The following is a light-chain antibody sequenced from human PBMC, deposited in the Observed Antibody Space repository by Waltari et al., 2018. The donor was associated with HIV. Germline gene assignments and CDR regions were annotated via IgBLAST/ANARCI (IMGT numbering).Light chain of an antibody. CDR2: YDS. CDR3: QVSVVSSDHPT. V-gene: IGLV3-21*04. Sequence: SYELTQPPSVSVAPGQTAKITCGGFNIGDKLVHWFRQKHGQAPELVMYYDSDRPSGIPERFSGSNSGNTATLTISRVEVGDEADYYCQVSVVSSDHPTFGGGTKLTVL. J-gene: IGLJ2*01. CDR1: NIGDKL.